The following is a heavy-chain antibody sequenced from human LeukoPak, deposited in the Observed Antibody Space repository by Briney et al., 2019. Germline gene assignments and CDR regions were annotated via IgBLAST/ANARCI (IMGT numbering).Heavy chain of an antibody. CDR2: ISSSSKYI. J-gene: IGHJ3*02. Sequence: GGSLRLSCAASGFTFSTYNMNWVRQAPGKGLEWVSSISSSSKYIYYADSVKGRFTISRDNAKNSLYLQMNSLRAEDTDVYYCARDVGASAPDAFDIWGQGTMVTVSS. D-gene: IGHD1-26*01. CDR3: ARDVGASAPDAFDI. CDR1: GFTFSTYN. V-gene: IGHV3-21*01.